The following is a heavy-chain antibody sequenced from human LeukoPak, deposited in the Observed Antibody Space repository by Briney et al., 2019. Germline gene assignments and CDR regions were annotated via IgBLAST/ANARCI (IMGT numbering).Heavy chain of an antibody. V-gene: IGHV4-39*07. CDR3: ARVTMRRPYNWFDP. CDR2: IYYSGST. J-gene: IGHJ5*02. CDR1: GGSISSSSYY. D-gene: IGHD3-3*01. Sequence: PSETQSLTCTVSGGSISSSSYYWGWIRQPPGKGLEWIGSIYYSGSTYYNPSLKSRVTISVGTSKNQFSLKLSSVTAADTAVYYCARVTMRRPYNWFDPWGQGTLVTVSS.